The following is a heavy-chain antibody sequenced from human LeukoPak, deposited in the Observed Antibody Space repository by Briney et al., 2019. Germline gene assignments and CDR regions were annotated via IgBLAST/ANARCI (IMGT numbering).Heavy chain of an antibody. D-gene: IGHD6-13*01. J-gene: IGHJ4*02. Sequence: ASVKVSCKASGYTFTGYYMHWVRQAPGQGLEWMGWINPNSGGTNYAQKFQGRVTMTRDTSISTAYVELSRLRSGDTAVYYCATTKQQLVRGYFDYWGQGTLVTVSS. CDR2: INPNSGGT. CDR3: ATTKQQLVRGYFDY. CDR1: GYTFTGYY. V-gene: IGHV1-2*02.